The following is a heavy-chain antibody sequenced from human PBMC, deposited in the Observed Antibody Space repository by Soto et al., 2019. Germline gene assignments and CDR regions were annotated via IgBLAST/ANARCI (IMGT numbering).Heavy chain of an antibody. J-gene: IGHJ4*02. CDR1: GFTFSNAW. CDR2: IKSKTDGGTT. CDR3: TTDLARIVGATFLLVY. Sequence: GGSLRLSCAASGFTFSNAWMNWVRQAPGKGLEWVGRIKSKTDGGTTDYAAPVKGRFTISRDDSKNTLYLQMNSLKTEDTAVYYCTTDLARIVGATFLLVYWGQGTLVTVSS. D-gene: IGHD1-26*01. V-gene: IGHV3-15*07.